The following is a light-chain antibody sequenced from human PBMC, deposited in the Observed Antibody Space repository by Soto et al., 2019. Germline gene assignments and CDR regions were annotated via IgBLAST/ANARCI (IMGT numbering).Light chain of an antibody. Sequence: EIVMTQSPATLSVSPGERATLSCRASQSVGSNLAWYQQKPGQAPRLLIYGASTRATGIPARFSGSGSGTEFTLAISSLQSADFAVYYCQQYNVWPPLTFGGGTKVEIK. J-gene: IGKJ4*01. CDR2: GAS. CDR1: QSVGSN. V-gene: IGKV3-15*01. CDR3: QQYNVWPPLT.